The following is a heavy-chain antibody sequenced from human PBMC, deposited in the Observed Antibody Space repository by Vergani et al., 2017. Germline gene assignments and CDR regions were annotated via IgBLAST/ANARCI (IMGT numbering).Heavy chain of an antibody. D-gene: IGHD1-26*01. Sequence: QVQLVESGGGVVQPGRSLRLSCAASGFTFSSYAMHWVRQAPGKGLEWVAVISYDGSNKYYADSVKGRFTISRDNSKNTLYLQMNSLRAEDTAVYYCATLKGSPWELLDAFDIWGQGTMVTVSS. CDR3: ATLKGSPWELLDAFDI. V-gene: IGHV3-30*04. J-gene: IGHJ3*02. CDR2: ISYDGSNK. CDR1: GFTFSSYA.